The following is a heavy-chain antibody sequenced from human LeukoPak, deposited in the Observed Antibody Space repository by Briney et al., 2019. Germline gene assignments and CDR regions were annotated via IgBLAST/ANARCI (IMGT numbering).Heavy chain of an antibody. D-gene: IGHD5-12*01. J-gene: IGHJ4*02. CDR2: ISSDNTYI. CDR3: ARGPGGYGPFDY. CDR1: GFTFDDYA. V-gene: IGHV3-21*01. Sequence: GGSLRLSCAASGFTFDDYAMSWVRQAPGKGLEWVSSISSDNTYIFYADSVKGRFTISRDNAKNSLYLQMNSLRAEDTAVYYCARGPGGYGPFDYWGQGTLVTVSS.